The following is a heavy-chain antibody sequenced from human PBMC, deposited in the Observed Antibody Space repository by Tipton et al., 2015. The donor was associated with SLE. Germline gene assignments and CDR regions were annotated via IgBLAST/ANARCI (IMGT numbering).Heavy chain of an antibody. V-gene: IGHV3-7*01. CDR1: GFTFSSYW. CDR3: ARDSKWEPRNY. J-gene: IGHJ4*02. D-gene: IGHD1-26*01. Sequence: SLRLSCAASGFTFSSYWMSWVRQAPGKGLEWVTNIKQDGSEKYYVDSVKGRFTISRDNAKNSLFLQMNSLRAEDTAVYYCARDSKWEPRNYWGQGTLVTVSS. CDR2: IKQDGSEK.